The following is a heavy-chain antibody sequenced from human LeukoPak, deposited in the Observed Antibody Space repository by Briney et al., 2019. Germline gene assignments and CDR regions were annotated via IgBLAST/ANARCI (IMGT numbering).Heavy chain of an antibody. CDR2: IYYSGST. CDR3: ARHDGAGDYVSGY. Sequence: SETLSLTCTVSGGSISSSSYYWGWIRQPPGKGLEWIGSIYYSGSTYYNPSLKSRVTIPVDTSKNQFSLKLSSVTAADTAVYYCARHDGAGDYVSGYWGQGTLVTVSS. V-gene: IGHV4-39*01. CDR1: GGSISSSSYY. J-gene: IGHJ4*02. D-gene: IGHD4-17*01.